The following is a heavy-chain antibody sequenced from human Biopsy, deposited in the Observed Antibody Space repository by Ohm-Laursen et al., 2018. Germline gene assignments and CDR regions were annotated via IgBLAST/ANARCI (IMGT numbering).Heavy chain of an antibody. CDR3: IKDITPGGGDV. J-gene: IGHJ6*02. CDR2: IILNSDRL. CDR1: GFNVHKNG. Sequence: SLRLSCSASGFNVHKNGIHWVRHAQGKGLEWVSGIILNSDRLSYADSVRGRFTISRDNAKNSVYLQMNSLRPEDTALYYCIKDITPGGGDVWGQGTTVTVSS. V-gene: IGHV3-9*01. D-gene: IGHD3-16*01.